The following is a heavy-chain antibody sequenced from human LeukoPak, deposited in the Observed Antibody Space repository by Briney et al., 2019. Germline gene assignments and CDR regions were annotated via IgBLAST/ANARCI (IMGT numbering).Heavy chain of an antibody. V-gene: IGHV4-34*01. CDR3: ARIAAVTTGNYYYYYMDV. D-gene: IGHD4-17*01. Sequence: SETLSLTCAVYGETFSGYYWSWIRQPPGQGLEWIGEINHSGSTNYNPSLKSRVTISVDTSKNQFSLKLSSVTAADTAVYYCARIAAVTTGNYYYYYMDVWGKGTTVTVSS. J-gene: IGHJ6*03. CDR1: GETFSGYY. CDR2: INHSGST.